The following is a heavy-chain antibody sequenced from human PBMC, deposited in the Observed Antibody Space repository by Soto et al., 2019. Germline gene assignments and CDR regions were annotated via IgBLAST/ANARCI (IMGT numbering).Heavy chain of an antibody. J-gene: IGHJ4*02. Sequence: GGSLRLSCAASRFTFSDYYMTWIRQAPGKGLEWVSSISSSGGATFYADSVKGRFTISRDNARNSLYLQLNSLRGEDTALYYCARMFSRYDPLYYFDYWGQGTLVTVSS. CDR1: RFTFSDYY. CDR3: ARMFSRYDPLYYFDY. D-gene: IGHD1-1*01. V-gene: IGHV3-11*01. CDR2: ISSSGGAT.